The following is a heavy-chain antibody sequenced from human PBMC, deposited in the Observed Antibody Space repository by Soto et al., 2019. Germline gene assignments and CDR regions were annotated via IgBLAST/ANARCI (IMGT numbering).Heavy chain of an antibody. D-gene: IGHD4-17*01. CDR1: GYSYTSYW. V-gene: IGHV5-51*01. CDR2: IYPGDSDT. J-gene: IGHJ5*02. CDR3: TRGGGDDSGGNHH. Sequence: GESLKISCKGSGYSYTSYWIGWVRQTPGKGLEWMGIIYPGDSDTRYSPSFQGQVTISVDKSISTAYLQWSSLKASDTAIYYCTRGGGDDSGGNHHWGQGTPVTVSS.